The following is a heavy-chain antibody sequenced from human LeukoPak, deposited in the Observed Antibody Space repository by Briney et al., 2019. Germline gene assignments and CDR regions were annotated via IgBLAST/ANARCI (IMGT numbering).Heavy chain of an antibody. V-gene: IGHV4-39*07. D-gene: IGHD6-19*01. CDR3: ARASCYSSGLDY. CDR1: GGSISSSSYY. J-gene: IGHJ4*02. CDR2: IYYSGST. Sequence: SETLSLTCTVSGGSISSSSYYWGWIRQPPGKGLEWIGSIYYSGSTYYNPSLKSRVTISVDTSKNQFSLKLSSVTAADTAVYYCARASCYSSGLDYWGQGTLATVSS.